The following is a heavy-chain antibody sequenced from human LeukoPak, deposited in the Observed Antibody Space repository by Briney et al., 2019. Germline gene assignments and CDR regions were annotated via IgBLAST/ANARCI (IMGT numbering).Heavy chain of an antibody. CDR2: ISGYGDTT. D-gene: IGHD2-2*01. CDR1: GFTFSSYA. Sequence: HSGGSLRLSCAASGFTFSSYAMSWVRQAPGKGLEWVSTISGYGDTTYYADSVKGRFTISRDNSQNTLYLQMNSLRAEDTAVYYCARDRSSGTSEDYWGQGTLVTVSS. V-gene: IGHV3-23*01. CDR3: ARDRSSGTSEDY. J-gene: IGHJ4*02.